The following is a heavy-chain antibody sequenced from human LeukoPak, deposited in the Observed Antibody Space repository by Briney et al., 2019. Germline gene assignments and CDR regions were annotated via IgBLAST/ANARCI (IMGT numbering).Heavy chain of an antibody. J-gene: IGHJ3*02. CDR1: GFTFSSYS. D-gene: IGHD3-22*01. Sequence: GGSLRLSCAASGFTFSSYSMNWVRQAPGKGLEWVTFIRNDGSNKYYADSVKGRFTISRDNSKNTLYLQMNSLRPEDTAVYYCARPVRVVVITGVMILGAFDIWGQGTMVTVSS. CDR3: ARPVRVVVITGVMILGAFDI. V-gene: IGHV3-30*02. CDR2: IRNDGSNK.